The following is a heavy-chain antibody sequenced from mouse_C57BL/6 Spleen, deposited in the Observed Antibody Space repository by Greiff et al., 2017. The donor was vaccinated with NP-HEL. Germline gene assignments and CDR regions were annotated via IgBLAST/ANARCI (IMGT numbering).Heavy chain of an antibody. J-gene: IGHJ2*01. V-gene: IGHV5-6*01. CDR1: GFTFSSYG. CDR2: ISSGGSYT. CDR3: ARGENYFDY. Sequence: EVQLMESGGDLVKPGGSLKLSCAASGFTFSSYGMSWVRQTPDKRLEWVATISSGGSYTYYPDSVKGRFTISRDNAKNTLYLQMSSLKSEDTAMYYCARGENYFDYWGQGTTLTVSS.